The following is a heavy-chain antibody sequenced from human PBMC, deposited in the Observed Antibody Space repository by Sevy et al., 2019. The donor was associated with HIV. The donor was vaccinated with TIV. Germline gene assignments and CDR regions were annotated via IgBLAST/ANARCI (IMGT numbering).Heavy chain of an antibody. CDR3: AKDGGRGNLNPELH. Sequence: GGSLRLSCAASGFTFSSYGMHWVRQAPGKGLEWVTFISYDGSKKYYADSVKGRFTISRDNSKNTIYLQMNSLRPEDTAVYYCAKDGGRGNLNPELHWGQGTLVTVSS. CDR1: GFTFSSYG. V-gene: IGHV3-30*18. J-gene: IGHJ4*02. CDR2: ISYDGSKK. D-gene: IGHD1-26*01.